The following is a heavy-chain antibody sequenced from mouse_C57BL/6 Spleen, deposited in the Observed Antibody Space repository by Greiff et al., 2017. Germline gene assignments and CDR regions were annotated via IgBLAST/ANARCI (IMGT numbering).Heavy chain of an antibody. CDR1: GFTFSSYA. D-gene: IGHD2-3*01. J-gene: IGHJ3*01. CDR2: ISDGGSYT. Sequence: EVKLMESGGGLVKPGGSLKLSCAASGFTFSSYAMSWVRQTPEKRLEWVATISDGGSYTYYPDNVKGRFTISRDNAKNNLYLQMSHLKSEDTAMYYCARGGENGYYAWVAYWGQGTLVTVSA. CDR3: ARGGENGYYAWVAY. V-gene: IGHV5-4*03.